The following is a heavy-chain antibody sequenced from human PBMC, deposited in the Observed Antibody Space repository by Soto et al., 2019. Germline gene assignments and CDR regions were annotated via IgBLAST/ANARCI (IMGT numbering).Heavy chain of an antibody. CDR1: GFSLTTDRVG. V-gene: IGHV2-5*02. CDR3: AHAYGGRSLY. Sequence: QITLKESGPTLVKPTQTLTLTCTFSGFSLTTDRVGVGWIRQPPGEALEWLAVIYWDDSKTYRPSLESRLTITKDTSKNQVALTMTSMGSLDTATYYCAHAYGGRSLYWGQGTLVTVSS. J-gene: IGHJ4*02. CDR2: IYWDDSK. D-gene: IGHD1-26*01.